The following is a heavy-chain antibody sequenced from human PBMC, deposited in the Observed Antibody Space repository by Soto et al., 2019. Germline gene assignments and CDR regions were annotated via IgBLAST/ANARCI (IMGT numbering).Heavy chain of an antibody. D-gene: IGHD6-19*01. CDR1: GFTFSSYA. CDR3: ARAGSSGWYDY. J-gene: IGHJ4*02. V-gene: IGHV3-30-3*01. Sequence: QVPLVESGGGVVQPGRSLRLSCAASGFTFSSYAMHWVRQAPGKGLEWVAVISYDGSNKYYADSVKGRFTISRDNSKNTLYLQMNSLRAEDTAVYYCARAGSSGWYDYWGQGTLVTVSS. CDR2: ISYDGSNK.